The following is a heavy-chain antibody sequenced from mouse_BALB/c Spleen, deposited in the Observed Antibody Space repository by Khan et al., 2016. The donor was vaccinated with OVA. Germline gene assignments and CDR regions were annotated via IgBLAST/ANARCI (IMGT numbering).Heavy chain of an antibody. D-gene: IGHD1-1*01. CDR3: ARDVHYYGSRGAMDN. CDR2: IIPSTVYT. J-gene: IGHJ4*01. CDR1: GYTFTSYT. V-gene: IGHV1-4*01. Sequence: QVRLQQSGAELARPGASVKMSCKASGYTFTSYTMHWVKQRPGQGLEWIGYIIPSTVYTNYNQKFKDKATLTADKSSSTAYMQLSSLTSEDSAVYYCARDVHYYGSRGAMDNWGQGTSVTVSS.